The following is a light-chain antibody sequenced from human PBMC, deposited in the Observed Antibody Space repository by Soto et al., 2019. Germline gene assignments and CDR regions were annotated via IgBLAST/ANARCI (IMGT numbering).Light chain of an antibody. CDR2: KAS. CDR1: QSISFW. Sequence: DIQMTQSPSTLSASVGDRVTITCRANQSISFWLAWYQQKPGKAPKVLIYKASTLESGVPSRFSGSGSGTEFHLTIHGLQPDDFATYYCQHYQSYLWTFGQGTKVEVK. J-gene: IGKJ1*01. V-gene: IGKV1-5*03. CDR3: QHYQSYLWT.